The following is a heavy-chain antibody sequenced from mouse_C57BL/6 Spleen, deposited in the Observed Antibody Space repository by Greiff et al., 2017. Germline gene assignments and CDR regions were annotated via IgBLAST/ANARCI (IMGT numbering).Heavy chain of an antibody. D-gene: IGHD1-1*01. CDR1: GYSFTDYN. CDR2: INPNYGTT. J-gene: IGHJ3*01. Sequence: EVKLMESGPELVKPGASVKISCKASGYSFTDYNMNWVKQSNGKSLEWIGVINPNYGTTSYNQKFKGKATLTVDQSSSTAYMQLNSLTSEDSAVYYCASNYGSSYWFAYWGQGTLVTVSA. V-gene: IGHV1-39*01. CDR3: ASNYGSSYWFAY.